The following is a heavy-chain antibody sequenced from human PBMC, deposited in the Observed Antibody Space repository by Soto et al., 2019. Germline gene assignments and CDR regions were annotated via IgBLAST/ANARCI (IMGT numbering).Heavy chain of an antibody. CDR3: ARVPSP. V-gene: IGHV4-30-2*01. J-gene: IGHJ5*02. Sequence: SETLSLTCAVSGGSISSGGYSWSWFRQPPGKGLEWIGYIYHNRNTYYNPSLKSRVTISVDRSKNQFSLKLSSVTAADTAMYYCARVPSPWGQGTLVT. CDR1: GGSISSGGYS. CDR2: IYHNRNT.